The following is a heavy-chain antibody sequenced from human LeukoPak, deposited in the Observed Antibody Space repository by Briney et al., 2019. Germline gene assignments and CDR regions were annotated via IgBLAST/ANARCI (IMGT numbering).Heavy chain of an antibody. Sequence: GWSLRLSCAASGFTFSSYSMICVRQAPGKGLEWVSSISSSSSYIYYADSVKGRFTISRDTAKNSLYLQMNSLRAEDTAVYYCARDFCSSTSCSGGFDYWGQGTLVTVSS. CDR1: GFTFSSYS. D-gene: IGHD2-2*01. J-gene: IGHJ4*02. V-gene: IGHV3-21*01. CDR2: ISSSSSYI. CDR3: ARDFCSSTSCSGGFDY.